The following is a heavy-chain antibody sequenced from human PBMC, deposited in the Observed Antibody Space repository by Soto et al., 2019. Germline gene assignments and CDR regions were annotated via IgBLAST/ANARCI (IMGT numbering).Heavy chain of an antibody. D-gene: IGHD6-19*01. Sequence: QVQLVESGGGVVQPGRSLRLSCAASGFTFSSYGMHWVRQAPGKGLEWVAGIWYDGSNKYYADSVKGRFTISRDNSKNTLYLQMNSMRAEDTAVYYCAREAKWLVGPPAIDYWGQGTLVTVSS. CDR3: AREAKWLVGPPAIDY. CDR1: GFTFSSYG. V-gene: IGHV3-33*01. J-gene: IGHJ4*02. CDR2: IWYDGSNK.